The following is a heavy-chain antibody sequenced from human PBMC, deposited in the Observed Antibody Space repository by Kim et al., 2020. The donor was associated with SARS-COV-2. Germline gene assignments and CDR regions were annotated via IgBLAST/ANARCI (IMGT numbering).Heavy chain of an antibody. V-gene: IGHV1-18*01. D-gene: IGHD5-18*01. J-gene: IGHJ4*02. CDR3: ARDHIESSGYCPDY. Sequence: ASVKVYCKASGYSFTYYALNWVRQAPGQGLEWMGWISTDHGKTDVAQRFQGRLTMTTDASTSTAYMELRSLRSDDTAIYYCARDHIESSGYCPDYWGQGTLVTVSS. CDR2: ISTDHGKT. CDR1: GYSFTYYA.